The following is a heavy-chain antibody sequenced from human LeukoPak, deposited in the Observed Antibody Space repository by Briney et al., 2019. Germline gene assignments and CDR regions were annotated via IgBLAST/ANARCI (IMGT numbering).Heavy chain of an antibody. CDR2: ISAYNGNT. D-gene: IGHD6-19*01. V-gene: IGHV1-18*01. CDR1: GYTFTSYG. Sequence: GASVKVSCKASGYTFTSYGISWVRQAPGQGLEWMGWISAYNGNTNYAQKLQGRVTMTTDTSTSTAYMELRSLRSDDTAVYYCARGVAGTYYYYYYMDVWGKGTTVTVSS. CDR3: ARGVAGTYYYYYYMDV. J-gene: IGHJ6*03.